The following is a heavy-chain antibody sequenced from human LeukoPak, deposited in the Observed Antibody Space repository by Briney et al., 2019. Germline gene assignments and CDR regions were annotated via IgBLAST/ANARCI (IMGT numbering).Heavy chain of an antibody. V-gene: IGHV4-59*01. D-gene: IGHD6-13*01. CDR2: IYYSGST. Sequence: SETLSLTCTVSGGSISSYYWSWIRQPPGKGLEWIGYIYYSGSTNYNPSLKSRVTISVDTSKNQFSLKLSSVTAADTAVYYCARGGSSWYPYFDYWGQGTLVTVSS. J-gene: IGHJ4*02. CDR1: GGSISSYY. CDR3: ARGGSSWYPYFDY.